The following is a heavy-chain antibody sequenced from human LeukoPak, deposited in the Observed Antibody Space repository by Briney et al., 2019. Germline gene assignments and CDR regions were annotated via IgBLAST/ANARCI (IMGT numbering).Heavy chain of an antibody. J-gene: IGHJ4*02. CDR1: GGTFSSYA. CDR2: IIPIFGIA. CDR3: ARDPEIYGDYVYFDY. V-gene: IGHV1-69*04. D-gene: IGHD4-17*01. Sequence: SVKVTCKASGGTFSSYAISWVRQAPGQGLEWMGRIIPIFGIANYAQKFQGRVTITADKSTSTAYMELSSLRSEDTAVYYCARDPEIYGDYVYFDYWGQGTLVTVSS.